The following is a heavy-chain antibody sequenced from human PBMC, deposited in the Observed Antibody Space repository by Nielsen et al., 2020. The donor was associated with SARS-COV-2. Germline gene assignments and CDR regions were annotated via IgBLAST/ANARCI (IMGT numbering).Heavy chain of an antibody. CDR3: ARGDSSGWYFDS. D-gene: IGHD3-22*01. CDR2: IDWSGGST. J-gene: IGHJ4*02. CDR1: GFTFDNFG. V-gene: IGHV3-20*04. Sequence: GESLKISCTTSGFTFDNFGMSWVRQVPGKGLDWVSGIDWSGGSTGYGDSVKGRFTISRDSAKKSLYLEMNSLRAEDTALYYCARGDSSGWYFDSWGQGTLVTVS.